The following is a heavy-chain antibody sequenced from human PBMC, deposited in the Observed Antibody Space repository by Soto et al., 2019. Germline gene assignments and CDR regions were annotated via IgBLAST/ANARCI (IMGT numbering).Heavy chain of an antibody. Sequence: GSLRLSCAASGFTFSSYSMNWVRQAPGKGLEWVSSISSSSSYMYYADSVKGRFAISRDNSKKSLYLQMNSLRADDTAVYYCARECVDTVTSITIPFDYWGQGALVTVSS. J-gene: IGHJ4*02. D-gene: IGHD5-12*01. CDR2: ISSSSSYM. CDR1: GFTFSSYS. CDR3: ARECVDTVTSITIPFDY. V-gene: IGHV3-21*01.